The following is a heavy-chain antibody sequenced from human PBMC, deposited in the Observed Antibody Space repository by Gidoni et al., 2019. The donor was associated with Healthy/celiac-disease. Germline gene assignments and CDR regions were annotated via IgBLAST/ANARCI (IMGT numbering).Heavy chain of an antibody. CDR3: ASSTPYSSSWYLDY. CDR2: ISYDGSNK. Sequence: QVQLVESGGGVVQRGRSLRLSCAASGCSFSSYAMHWVRQAPGKGLEWVAVISYDGSNKYYADSVKGRFTISRDNSKNTLYLQMNSLRAEDTAVYYCASSTPYSSSWYLDYWGQGTLVTVSS. J-gene: IGHJ4*02. V-gene: IGHV3-30-3*01. D-gene: IGHD6-13*01. CDR1: GCSFSSYA.